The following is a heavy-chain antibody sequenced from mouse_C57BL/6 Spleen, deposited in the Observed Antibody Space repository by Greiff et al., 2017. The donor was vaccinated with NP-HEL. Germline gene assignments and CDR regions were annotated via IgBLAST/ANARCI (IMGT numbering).Heavy chain of an antibody. J-gene: IGHJ1*03. Sequence: VQLKESGGGLVKPGGSLKLSCAASGFTFSDYGMHWVRQAPEKGLEWVAYISSGSSTIYYADTVKGRFTISRDNAKNTLFLQMTSLRSEDTAMYYCARESYYYGSIWYFDVWGTGTTVTVSS. CDR3: ARESYYYGSIWYFDV. D-gene: IGHD1-1*01. CDR2: ISSGSSTI. V-gene: IGHV5-17*01. CDR1: GFTFSDYG.